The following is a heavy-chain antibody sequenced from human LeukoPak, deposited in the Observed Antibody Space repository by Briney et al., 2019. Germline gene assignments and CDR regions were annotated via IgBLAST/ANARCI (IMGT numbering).Heavy chain of an antibody. CDR2: VDPEDGET. V-gene: IGHV1-69-2*01. CDR3: ARSYYFPHFTL. CDR1: GYTFTDYY. Sequence: ATVKISCKVSGYTFTDYYMHWVQQAPGKGLEWMGLVDPEDGETIYAEKFQGRVTITADTSTDTAYMELSSLRSEDTAMYYCARSYYFPHFTLWGRGTLVTVSS. D-gene: IGHD1-26*01. J-gene: IGHJ2*01.